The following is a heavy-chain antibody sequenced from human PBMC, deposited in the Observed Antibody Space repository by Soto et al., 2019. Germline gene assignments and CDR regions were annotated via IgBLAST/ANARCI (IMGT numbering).Heavy chain of an antibody. CDR1: GFTFSNYG. Sequence: QVQLVESGGGVVQPGRSLRLSCAASGFTFSNYGIHWVRQAPCKGLEWVAVISRDGSVRYYADSVKGRFTISRDNSKNSLYLQVNNLRPEDTAVYFCAKEYCGGHCSSDYFDYWGQGTLVTVSS. D-gene: IGHD2-21*02. CDR2: ISRDGSVR. CDR3: AKEYCGGHCSSDYFDY. V-gene: IGHV3-30*18. J-gene: IGHJ4*02.